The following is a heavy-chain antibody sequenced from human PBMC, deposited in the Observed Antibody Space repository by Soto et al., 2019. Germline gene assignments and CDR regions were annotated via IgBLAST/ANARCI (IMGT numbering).Heavy chain of an antibody. J-gene: IGHJ6*03. CDR2: INAGNGNT. Sequence: ASVKVSCKASGYTFTSYAMHWARHAPGQRLEWMGWINAGNGNTKYSQKFQGRVTITRDTSASTAYMELSSLRSEDTAVYYCATGLENYIWGSDRPYYYSYMDVWGKGTTVTVSS. CDR3: ATGLENYIWGSDRPYYYSYMDV. D-gene: IGHD3-16*02. V-gene: IGHV1-3*01. CDR1: GYTFTSYA.